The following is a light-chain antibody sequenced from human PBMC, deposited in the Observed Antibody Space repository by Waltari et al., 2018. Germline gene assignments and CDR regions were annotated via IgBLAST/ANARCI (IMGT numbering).Light chain of an antibody. Sequence: QSALTQTATVSGSPVQSITISCTVASSDIPTYNLVPWYQQHPGKAPTLIVYAVDKRPSGVSNRFSGSKSGNTAFLTISGLQTADEADYYCCSYAGSAVSVFGGGTKLTVL. J-gene: IGLJ3*02. CDR2: AVD. CDR1: SSDIPTYNL. V-gene: IGLV2-23*02. CDR3: CSYAGSAVSV.